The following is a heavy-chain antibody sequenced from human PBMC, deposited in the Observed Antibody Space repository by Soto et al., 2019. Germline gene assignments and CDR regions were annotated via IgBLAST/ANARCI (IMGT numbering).Heavy chain of an antibody. J-gene: IGHJ4*02. Sequence: VQLVESGGGLVQPGRSRRLSCVVSGISFDDYAMHWVRQVPGKGLEWVSGINWDSGDIGYADSVKGRFTISRDNPKNSLYLQMNSLRTEDTALYYCAKDTAPGFYDANGHLDYWGQGTPVTVSS. V-gene: IGHV3-9*01. D-gene: IGHD2-8*01. CDR2: INWDSGDI. CDR3: AKDTAPGFYDANGHLDY. CDR1: GISFDDYA.